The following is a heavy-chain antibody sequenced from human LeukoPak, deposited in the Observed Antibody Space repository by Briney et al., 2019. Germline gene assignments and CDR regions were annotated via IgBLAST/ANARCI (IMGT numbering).Heavy chain of an antibody. J-gene: IGHJ4*02. CDR1: GGSISSSSYY. CDR2: IYYSGST. D-gene: IGHD4-17*01. CDR3: ATDYGRYFDY. Sequence: SETLSLTCTVSGGSISSSSYYWGWIRRPPGKGLEWIGSIYYSGSTYYNPSLKSRVTISVDTSKNQFSLKLSSVTAADTAVYYCATDYGRYFDYWGQGTLVTVSS. V-gene: IGHV4-39*01.